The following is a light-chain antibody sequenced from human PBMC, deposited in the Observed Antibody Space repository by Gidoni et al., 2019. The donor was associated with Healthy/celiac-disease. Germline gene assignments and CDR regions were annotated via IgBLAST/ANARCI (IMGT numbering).Light chain of an antibody. V-gene: IGLV3-19*01. CDR2: GKH. J-gene: IGLJ2*01. Sequence: SSELTQDPAVSVALGQTIRITCHGDRLRSYYASWSQQKPGQAPVLVNYGKHNRPSGIPDRFSGSSSGNTASLTIPWAQAEDEADYYCNSRDSSGNHLVFGGGTKLTVL. CDR3: NSRDSSGNHLV. CDR1: RLRSYY.